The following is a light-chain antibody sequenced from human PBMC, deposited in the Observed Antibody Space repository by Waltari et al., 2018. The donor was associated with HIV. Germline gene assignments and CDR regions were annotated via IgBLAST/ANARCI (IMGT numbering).Light chain of an antibody. CDR1: GSAIGLYDL. CDR3: SAYTMSGSLV. J-gene: IGLJ2*01. CDR2: GVS. Sequence: QSALTQPAPLSGSPGQSITITCSGTGSAIGLYDLVSWYRQEPGTAPRLLIYGVSKRPSEISRRFSGSKARTAASLTISALQADDEGDYYCSAYTMSGSLVFGGGTKLTVL. V-gene: IGLV2-14*01.